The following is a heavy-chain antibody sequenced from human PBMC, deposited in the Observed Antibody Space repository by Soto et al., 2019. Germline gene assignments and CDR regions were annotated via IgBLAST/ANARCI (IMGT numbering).Heavy chain of an antibody. CDR3: ASSPTYYDFWSGYYEYYYGMDV. V-gene: IGHV3-48*03. J-gene: IGHJ6*02. CDR1: GFTFSSYE. Sequence: EVQLVESGGGLVQPGGSLRLSCAASGFTFSSYEMNWVRQAPGKGLEWVSYISSSGSTIYYADSVKGRFTISRDNAKNSLYLQMNSLRAEDTAVYYCASSPTYYDFWSGYYEYYYGMDVWGQGTTVTVSS. CDR2: ISSSGSTI. D-gene: IGHD3-3*01.